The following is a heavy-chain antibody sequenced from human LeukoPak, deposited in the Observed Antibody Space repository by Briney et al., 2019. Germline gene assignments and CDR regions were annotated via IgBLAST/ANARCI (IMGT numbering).Heavy chain of an antibody. CDR2: INPNSGGT. J-gene: IGHJ4*02. V-gene: IGHV1-2*02. Sequence: ASVKVSCKASGYTFTGYYMHWVRQAPGQGLEWMGWINPNSGGTNYAQKFQGRVTMTRDTSISTAYMELSRLRSDDTAVYYCARDDIPDSSGSFWLYWGQGTLVTVSS. D-gene: IGHD3-22*01. CDR1: GYTFTGYY. CDR3: ARDDIPDSSGSFWLY.